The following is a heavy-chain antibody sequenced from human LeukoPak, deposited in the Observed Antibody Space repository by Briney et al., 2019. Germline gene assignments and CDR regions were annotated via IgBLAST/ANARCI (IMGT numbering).Heavy chain of an antibody. Sequence: ASVKVSCKASGYTFTNYAMNWVRQAPGQGLEWMGWITTNTGNPTYAQGFTGRFVFSLDTSVSTTYLQITSLEAEDTAVYYCARGLGYRSSSSCHFDYWGQGTLVTVSS. V-gene: IGHV7-4-1*02. CDR3: ARGLGYRSSSSCHFDY. D-gene: IGHD2-2*01. CDR2: ITTNTGNP. CDR1: GYTFTNYA. J-gene: IGHJ4*02.